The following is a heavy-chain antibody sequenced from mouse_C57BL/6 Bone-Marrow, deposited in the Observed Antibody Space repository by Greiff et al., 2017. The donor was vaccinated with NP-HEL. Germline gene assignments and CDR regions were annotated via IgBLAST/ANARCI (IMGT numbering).Heavy chain of an antibody. V-gene: IGHV14-4*01. J-gene: IGHJ2*01. CDR2: IDPENGDP. Sequence: VQLQQSGAELVRPGASVKLSCTASGFNIKDDYMHWVKQRPEQGLEWIGWIDPENGDPDYATISAATASNTAYLQLSSRTSEYTAVYYCSTITTVVAKYYFDYWGRGTTPTVS. CDR1: GFNIKDDY. CDR3: STITTVVAKYYFDY. D-gene: IGHD1-1*01.